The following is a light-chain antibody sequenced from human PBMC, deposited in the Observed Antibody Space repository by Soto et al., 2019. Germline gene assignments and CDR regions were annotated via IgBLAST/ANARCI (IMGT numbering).Light chain of an antibody. Sequence: QSALTQPASVSGSPGQSITISCTGTISNVGSYNLVSWYQQHPGKAPKLIIYEVNKRPSGVSNRFSGSKSGNTASLTISGLQTEDAADYYCYSYEGGRVFGGGTKLTVL. CDR3: YSYEGGRV. V-gene: IGLV2-23*02. CDR1: ISNVGSYNL. CDR2: EVN. J-gene: IGLJ3*02.